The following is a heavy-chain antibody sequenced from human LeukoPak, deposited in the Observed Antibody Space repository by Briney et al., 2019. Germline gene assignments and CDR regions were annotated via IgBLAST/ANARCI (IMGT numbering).Heavy chain of an antibody. V-gene: IGHV1-2*02. CDR3: ARGKTTVYCGGDCYAFDY. D-gene: IGHD2-21*02. Sequence: ASVKVSCKASGYTFIGYYMHWVRQAPGQGLGWMGWINPNSGGTNYAQKFQGRVTMTRDTSISTAYMELSRLRSDDTAVYYCARGKTTVYCGGDCYAFDYWGQGSLVTVSS. CDR2: INPNSGGT. J-gene: IGHJ4*02. CDR1: GYTFIGYY.